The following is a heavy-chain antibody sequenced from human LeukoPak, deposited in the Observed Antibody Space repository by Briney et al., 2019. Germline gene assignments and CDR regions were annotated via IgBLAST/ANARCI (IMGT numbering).Heavy chain of an antibody. D-gene: IGHD2-2*02. J-gene: IGHJ5*02. CDR2: IYHSGST. V-gene: IGHV4-4*02. Sequence: PSGTLSLTCAVSGGSISSSNWRSWVRQPPGKGLEWIGEIYHSGSTNYNPSLKSRVTMSVDTSKNQFSLKLSSVTAADTAVYYCARDTSLEALPAAIPWFDPWGQGTLVTVSS. CDR1: GGSISSSNW. CDR3: ARDTSLEALPAAIPWFDP.